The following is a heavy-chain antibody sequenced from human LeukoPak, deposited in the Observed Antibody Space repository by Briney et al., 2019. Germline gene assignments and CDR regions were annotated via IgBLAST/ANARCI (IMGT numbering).Heavy chain of an antibody. D-gene: IGHD2-2*01. Sequence: SETLSLTCAVYGGSFSGYYWCWIRQPPGQGLEWIGEINHSGSTNSNPSLKSRVSISVDTSKNQFYLKLSYLTAADTAVYYGSRVRDCSSTSCPTRAWGQGTLVTVSS. CDR2: INHSGST. CDR3: SRVRDCSSTSCPTRA. V-gene: IGHV4-34*01. CDR1: GGSFSGYY. J-gene: IGHJ5*02.